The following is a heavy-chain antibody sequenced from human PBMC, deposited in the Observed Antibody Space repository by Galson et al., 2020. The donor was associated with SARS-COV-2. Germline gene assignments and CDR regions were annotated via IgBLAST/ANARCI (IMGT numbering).Heavy chain of an antibody. CDR2: ISPYNGNT. D-gene: IGHD3-10*02. J-gene: IGHJ4*02. CDR3: ARGRFLDEGSYVWGGSQGDY. V-gene: IGHV1-18*01. CDR1: GYTFTSYG. Sequence: ASVKVSCKASGYTFTSYGISWVRQAPGQGLEWMGWISPYNGNTAHAQRLLDRVTMTTDTSLSTAYMELRNLRSDDTAVYYCARGRFLDEGSYVWGGSQGDYWGQGTLVTVSS.